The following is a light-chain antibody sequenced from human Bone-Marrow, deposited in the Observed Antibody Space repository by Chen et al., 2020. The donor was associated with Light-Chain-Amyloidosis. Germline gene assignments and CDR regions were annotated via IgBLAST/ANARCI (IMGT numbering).Light chain of an antibody. CDR3: QSADSSGTYEVI. V-gene: IGLV3-25*03. J-gene: IGLJ2*01. Sequence: SYYLTQPPSVSVSSGQPARITCSGADWPTKYAYWYQQKPGQAPVLVIHRDTERPSGISERFSGSSSGTNATLTISGVQAEDEADYHCQSADSSGTYEVIFGGGTKLTVL. CDR1: DWPTKY. CDR2: RDT.